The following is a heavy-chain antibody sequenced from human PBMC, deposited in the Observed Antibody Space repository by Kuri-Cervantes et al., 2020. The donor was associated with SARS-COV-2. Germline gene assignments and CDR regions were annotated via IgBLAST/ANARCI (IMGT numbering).Heavy chain of an antibody. V-gene: IGHV4-61*01. Sequence: GSLRPSCTVSGGPVSSGSYYWSWIRQPPGKGLEWIGYIYYSGSTNYNPSLKSRVTISVDTSKNQFSLKLSYLTAADTAVYYCAGARLSNYYYYYGMGVWGQGTTVTVSS. CDR2: IYYSGST. CDR3: AGARLSNYYYYYGMGV. CDR1: GGPVSSGSYY. J-gene: IGHJ6*02.